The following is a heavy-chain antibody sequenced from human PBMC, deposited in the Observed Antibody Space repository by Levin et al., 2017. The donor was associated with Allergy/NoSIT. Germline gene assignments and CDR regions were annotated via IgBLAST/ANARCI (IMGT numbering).Heavy chain of an antibody. D-gene: IGHD6-6*01. CDR2: IRSKAYGGTT. CDR1: GFTFGDYA. J-gene: IGHJ4*02. V-gene: IGHV3-49*03. CDR3: TRDKSIAARPFFFDY. Sequence: GGSLRLSCTASGFTFGDYAMSWFRQAPGKGLEWVGFIRSKAYGGTTEYAASVKGRFTISREDSKSIAYLQMNSLKTEDTAVYYCTRDKSIAARPFFFDYWGQGTLVTVSS.